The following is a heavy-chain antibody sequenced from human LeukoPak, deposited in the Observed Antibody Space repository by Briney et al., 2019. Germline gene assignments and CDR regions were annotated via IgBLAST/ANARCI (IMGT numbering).Heavy chain of an antibody. V-gene: IGHV3-74*01. CDR2: IGTDSIIT. CDR1: GFTFSTYW. Sequence: GTPRLSSAASGFTFSTYWANRGPRAAGKGLVWCSRIGTDSIITIYAASVKGRFTISCAYAQNTLYLQMNSLRAEDTAVYYCARDHSIVGPTTAEYSGQGDLVTVSS. D-gene: IGHD1-26*01. CDR3: ARDHSIVGPTTAEY. J-gene: IGHJ4*02.